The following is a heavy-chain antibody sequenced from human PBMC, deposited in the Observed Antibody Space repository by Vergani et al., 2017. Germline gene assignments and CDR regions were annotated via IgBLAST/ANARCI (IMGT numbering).Heavy chain of an antibody. CDR3: ARDAKLQLWSPIDY. V-gene: IGHV1-2*02. J-gene: IGHJ4*02. CDR2: INPNSGGT. CDR1: GYTFTGYY. D-gene: IGHD5-18*01. Sequence: QVQLVQSGAEVKKPGASVKVSCKASGYTFTGYYMHWVRQAPGQGLEWMGWINPNSGGTNYAQKLQGRVTMTTDTSTSTAYMELRSLRSDDTAVYYCARDAKLQLWSPIDYWGQGTLVTVSS.